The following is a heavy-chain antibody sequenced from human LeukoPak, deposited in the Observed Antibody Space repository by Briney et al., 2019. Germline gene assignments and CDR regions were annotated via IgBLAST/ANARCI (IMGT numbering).Heavy chain of an antibody. CDR1: GFTFSSYS. CDR3: ASPLTPYYYDSQYDY. D-gene: IGHD3-22*01. Sequence: MAGGSLRLSCAASGFTFSSYSMNWVRQAPGKGLEWVSSISSSSSYIYYADSVKGRFTISRDNAKNSLYLQMNGLRAEDTAVYYCASPLTPYYYDSQYDYWGQGTLATVSS. V-gene: IGHV3-21*01. CDR2: ISSSSSYI. J-gene: IGHJ4*02.